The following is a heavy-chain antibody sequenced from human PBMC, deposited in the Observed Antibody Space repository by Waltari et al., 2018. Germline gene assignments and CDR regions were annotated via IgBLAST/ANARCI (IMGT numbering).Heavy chain of an antibody. CDR2: MSYTGAT. CDR3: ATYIGASVGTAAFDV. CDR1: GVSITSNRHY. V-gene: IGHV4-39*01. J-gene: IGHJ3*01. Sequence: QLQLQESGPGLVKPSETLSLTCSVSGVSITSNRHYWGWIRQPPGQGLEWIGTMSYTGATYRSPSLERRVTVSRDTSKNQLSLKLVSVTAADTAVYYCATYIGASVGTAAFDVWGQDTMVAVSS. D-gene: IGHD1-1*01.